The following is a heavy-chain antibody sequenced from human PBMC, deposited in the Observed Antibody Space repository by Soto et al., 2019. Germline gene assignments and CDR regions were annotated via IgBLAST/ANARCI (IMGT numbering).Heavy chain of an antibody. CDR1: VFTFSSYA. CDR2: ISGSGGST. V-gene: IGHV3-23*01. Sequence: WRSLRLSCSASVFTFSSYAMSWFRQAPGKGLEWVSAISGSGGSTYYADSVKGRFTISRDNSKNTLYLQMNSLRAEDTAVYYCAKGISIAASLFDYCGQGTLVTVSS. D-gene: IGHD6-6*01. J-gene: IGHJ4*02. CDR3: AKGISIAASLFDY.